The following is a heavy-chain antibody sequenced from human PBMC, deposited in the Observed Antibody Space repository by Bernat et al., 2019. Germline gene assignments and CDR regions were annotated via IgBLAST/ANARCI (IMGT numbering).Heavy chain of an antibody. CDR3: AKDGAEEQWLVPNDRYYYGMDV. CDR2: ISYDGSNK. J-gene: IGHJ6*02. D-gene: IGHD6-19*01. V-gene: IGHV3-30*18. CDR1: GFTFSSYG. Sequence: QVQLVESGGGVVQPGRSLRLSCAASGFTFSSYGMHWVHQAPGKGLEWVAVISYDGSNKYYADSVKGRFTISRDNSKNTLYLQMNSLRAEDTAVYYCAKDGAEEQWLVPNDRYYYGMDVWGQGTTVTVSS.